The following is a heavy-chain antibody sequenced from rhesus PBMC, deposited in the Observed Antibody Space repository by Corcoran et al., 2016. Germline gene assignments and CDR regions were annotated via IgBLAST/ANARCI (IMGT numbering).Heavy chain of an antibody. J-gene: IGHJ4*01. CDR2: SFDGGKKT. V-gene: IGHV4S2*01. CDR1: GDSISGNY. D-gene: IGHD6-31*01. CDR3: ARGPMGGAGC. Sequence: QVHLQESGPGLVKPSETLVLTCAVSGDSISGNYGSWIGQAPGKGLEGIGRSFDGGKKTDYHPSLKSRVTISMDTSKNQFFRILNSVTAADRAVYYCARGPMGGAGCWGQGVLVTVSS.